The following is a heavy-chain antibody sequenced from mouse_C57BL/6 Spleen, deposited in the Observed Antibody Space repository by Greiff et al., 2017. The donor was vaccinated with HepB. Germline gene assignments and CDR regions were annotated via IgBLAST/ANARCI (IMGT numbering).Heavy chain of an antibody. CDR3: ASGDYPDY. V-gene: IGHV1-82*01. Sequence: LQESGPELVKPGASVKISCKASGYAFSSSWMNWVKQRPGKGLEWIGRIYPGDGDTNYNGKFKGKATLTADKSSSTAYMQLSSLTSEDSAVYFCASGDYPDYGGQGTTLTVSS. CDR1: GYAFSSSW. J-gene: IGHJ2*01. CDR2: IYPGDGDT.